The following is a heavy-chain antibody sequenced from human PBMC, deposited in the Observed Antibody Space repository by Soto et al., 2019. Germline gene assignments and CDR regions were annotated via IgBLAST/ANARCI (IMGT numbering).Heavy chain of an antibody. D-gene: IGHD3-9*01. CDR1: GYTFTGYY. Sequence: ASVKVSCKASGYTFTGYYMHWVRQAPGQGLEWMGWINPNSGGTNYAQKFQGWVTMTRDTSISTAYMELSRLRSDDTAVYYCARPRLYDNYGMDVWGKGTTVAVSS. J-gene: IGHJ6*04. CDR2: INPNSGGT. CDR3: ARPRLYDNYGMDV. V-gene: IGHV1-2*04.